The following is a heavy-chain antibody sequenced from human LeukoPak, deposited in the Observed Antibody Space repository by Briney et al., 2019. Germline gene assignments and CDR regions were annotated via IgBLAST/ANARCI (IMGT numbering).Heavy chain of an antibody. J-gene: IGHJ4*02. CDR3: ARVMRQLVALDY. Sequence: ASVKVSCKASGYTFTSYAMHWVRQAPGQRLEWMGWINAGNGNTKYSQKFQGRVTITRDTSASTAYMELSSLRSDDTAVYYCARVMRQLVALDYWGQGTLVTVSS. CDR1: GYTFTSYA. D-gene: IGHD6-6*01. CDR2: INAGNGNT. V-gene: IGHV1-3*01.